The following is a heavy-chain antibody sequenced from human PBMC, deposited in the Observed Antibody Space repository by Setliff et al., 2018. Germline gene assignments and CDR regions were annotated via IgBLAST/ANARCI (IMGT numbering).Heavy chain of an antibody. Sequence: PWGSLRLSCAASGFTFSNAWMSWVRQAPGKGLEWVGRIKSKTDGGTTDYAAPVKGRFTISRDDSKNTLYLQMNSLKTEDTAVYYCTTSISEDYDYGENEGVYYYYYYMDVWGKGTTVTVSS. J-gene: IGHJ6*03. V-gene: IGHV3-15*01. CDR2: IKSKTDGGTT. CDR3: TTSISEDYDYGENEGVYYYYYYMDV. D-gene: IGHD4-17*01. CDR1: GFTFSNAW.